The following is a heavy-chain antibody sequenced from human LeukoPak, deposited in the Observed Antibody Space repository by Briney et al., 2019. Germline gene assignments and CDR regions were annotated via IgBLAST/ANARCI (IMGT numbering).Heavy chain of an antibody. J-gene: IGHJ3*02. CDR1: GGSFSGYY. V-gene: IGHV4-34*01. D-gene: IGHD2-2*01. CDR3: ARGRLVYCTSTSCYSAFDI. CDR2: INHSGST. Sequence: NSSETLSLTCAVYGGSFSGYYWSWIRQPPGKGLEWIGEINHSGSTNYNPSLKSRVTISVDTSKNQFSLKLSSVTAADTAVYYCARGRLVYCTSTSCYSAFDIWGQGTMVTVSS.